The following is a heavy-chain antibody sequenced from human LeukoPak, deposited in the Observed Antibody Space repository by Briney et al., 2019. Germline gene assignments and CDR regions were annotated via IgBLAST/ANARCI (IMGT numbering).Heavy chain of an antibody. CDR3: TTSGSYRYYFDY. J-gene: IGHJ4*02. Sequence: GGSLRLSCAASGFTFRSYWMTWVRQYPGKGLEWVANIKQDGSETYYADSVKGRFTISRDNAKRSLYLQMNSLRAEDTAVYYCTTSGSYRYYFDYWGQGPLVTVSS. CDR2: IKQDGSET. D-gene: IGHD1-26*01. V-gene: IGHV3-7*01. CDR1: GFTFRSYW.